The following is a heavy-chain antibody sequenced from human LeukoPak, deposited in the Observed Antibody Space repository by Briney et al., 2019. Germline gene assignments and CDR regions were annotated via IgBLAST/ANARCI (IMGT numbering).Heavy chain of an antibody. J-gene: IGHJ5*02. CDR2: INSDGGGA. CDR3: ARDVPHNWFDT. CDR1: GGSFSGYY. V-gene: IGHV3-74*01. Sequence: PSETLSLTCAVYGGSFSGYYWSWIRQPPGKGLEWISRINSDGGGAIYADSVKGRFTVSRDNAKNTLYLQMNSLRAEDTAVYYCARDVPHNWFDTWGQGTLVTVSS.